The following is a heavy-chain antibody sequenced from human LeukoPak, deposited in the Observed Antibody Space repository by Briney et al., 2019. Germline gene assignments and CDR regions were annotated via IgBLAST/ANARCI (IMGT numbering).Heavy chain of an antibody. Sequence: GGSLRLSCAASGFTFSSYRMNWVRQAPGKGLEWVSYISTSSIRIDYADSVKGRFTMSRDNAKNLLYLQMNSLRDEDTAMYYCARVSAPGTSGWYFGYWGQGTLVPVSS. D-gene: IGHD6-19*01. V-gene: IGHV3-48*02. J-gene: IGHJ4*02. CDR1: GFTFSSYR. CDR2: ISTSSIRI. CDR3: ARVSAPGTSGWYFGY.